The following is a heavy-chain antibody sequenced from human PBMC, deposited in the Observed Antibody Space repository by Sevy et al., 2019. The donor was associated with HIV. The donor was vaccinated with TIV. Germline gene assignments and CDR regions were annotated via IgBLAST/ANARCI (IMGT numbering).Heavy chain of an antibody. CDR2: MSSSITYT. CDR1: GFSFSDYT. CDR3: AKRPDFGVVIPTGVMDV. D-gene: IGHD3-3*01. Sequence: GGSLRLSCEASGFSFSDYTMTWVRQAPGKGLEWVSSMSSSITYTYYADSLKGRFTISRDNAKSSLYLQMNSLRAEDTGVYYCAKRPDFGVVIPTGVMDVWGQGTTVTVSS. J-gene: IGHJ6*02. V-gene: IGHV3-21*03.